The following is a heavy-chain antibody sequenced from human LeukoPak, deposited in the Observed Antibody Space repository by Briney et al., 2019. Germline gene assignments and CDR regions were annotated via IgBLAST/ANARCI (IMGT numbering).Heavy chain of an antibody. V-gene: IGHV3-74*03. CDR1: GFTFSNYW. CDR2: INTDVSST. D-gene: IGHD3-10*01. CDR3: TISAPGKRYFDN. Sequence: GGSLRLSCAGSGFTFSNYWMYWVRQAPGEGLVCVSRINTDVSSTSYADSVTGRFTISRDDAKNTLYLQMNSLRTEDTAVYYCTISAPGKRYFDNWGQGALVTVSS. J-gene: IGHJ4*02.